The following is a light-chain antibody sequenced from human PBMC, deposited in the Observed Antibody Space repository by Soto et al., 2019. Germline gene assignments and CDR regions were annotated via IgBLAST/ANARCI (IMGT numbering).Light chain of an antibody. V-gene: IGKV3-15*01. CDR1: QSVSGN. Sequence: EIELTQSPGTLSLSPGERATLACRPSQSVSGNLAWYQQKPGQAPRLLIYGASTRATGIPARFSGSGSGTEFTLTISSLQSEDFAVYYCQQYNNWPRTFGQGTKVDIK. CDR2: GAS. CDR3: QQYNNWPRT. J-gene: IGKJ1*01.